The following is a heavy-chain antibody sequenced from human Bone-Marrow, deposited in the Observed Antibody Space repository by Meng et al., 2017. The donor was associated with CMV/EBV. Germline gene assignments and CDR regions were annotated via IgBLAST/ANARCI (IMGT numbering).Heavy chain of an antibody. CDR3: ATDLGIQPWFGSSY. D-gene: IGHD5-18*01. V-gene: IGHV1-24*01. CDR1: GYTLTGYS. Sequence: QVQLVQSGAEVKTPGASVNVSSKVSGYTLTGYSMCWVGQDPGKGLEWMGGFDPEDGETIYAQNFKGRVTMTEDTSTDTAYMELSSLRSEDTAVYYCATDLGIQPWFGSSYWGQGTLVTVSS. J-gene: IGHJ4*02. CDR2: FDPEDGET.